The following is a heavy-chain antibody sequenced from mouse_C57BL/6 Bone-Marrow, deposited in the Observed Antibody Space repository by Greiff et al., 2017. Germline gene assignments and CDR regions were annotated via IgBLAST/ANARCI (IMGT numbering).Heavy chain of an antibody. V-gene: IGHV1-75*01. J-gene: IGHJ1*03. CDR1: GYTFTDYY. CDR2: IFPGSGST. CDR3: ARGGVFITTAFDV. Sequence: QVQLQQSGPELVKPGASVKISCKASGYTFTDYYINWVKQRPGQGLAWIGWIFPGSGSTYYNEKFKGKATLTVDKSSSTAYMLLSSLTSEDSAVSFCARGGVFITTAFDVWGTGTTVTVSS. D-gene: IGHD1-1*01.